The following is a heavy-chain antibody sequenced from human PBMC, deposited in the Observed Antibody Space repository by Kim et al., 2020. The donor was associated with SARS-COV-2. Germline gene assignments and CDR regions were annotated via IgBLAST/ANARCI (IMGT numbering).Heavy chain of an antibody. V-gene: IGHV3-11*04. J-gene: IGHJ6*01. Sequence: GGSLRLSCAASGFTFSDFYMNWIRQAPGKGLEWVSYISSSGTYIYYAASAMSRFIIFSGNTTNSPFLQMTSMRAADDAVYYCCGSSSVNSAYYYG. CDR3: CGSSSVNSAYYYG. CDR2: ISSSGTYI. CDR1: GFTFSDFY. D-gene: IGHD6-6*01.